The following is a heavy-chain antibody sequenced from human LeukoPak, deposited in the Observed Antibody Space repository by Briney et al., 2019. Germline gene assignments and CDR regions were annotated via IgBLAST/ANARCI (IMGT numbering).Heavy chain of an antibody. V-gene: IGHV3-7*01. CDR3: ARDVFCGGDCYSPKCN. CDR1: GFTFSNYA. CDR2: INQDGSEK. J-gene: IGHJ4*02. Sequence: GSLRLSCAASGFTFSNYAMSWVRQAPGKGLEWVANINQDGSEKYYVDSVKGRFTISRDNAENSLFLQLNSLRAEDTAVYYCARDVFCGGDCYSPKCNWGQGTLVTVSS. D-gene: IGHD2-21*02.